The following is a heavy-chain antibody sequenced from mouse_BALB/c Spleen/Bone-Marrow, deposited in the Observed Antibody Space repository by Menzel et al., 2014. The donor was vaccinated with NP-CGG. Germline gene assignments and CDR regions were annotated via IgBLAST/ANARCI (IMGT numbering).Heavy chain of an antibody. D-gene: IGHD2-1*01. J-gene: IGHJ3*01. CDR3: AREKVYYGISWFAY. Sequence: VHLVESGTEVVRPGASVKLSCKASGYSFTTYWMNWVKQRPGQGLEWIGMIHPSASETRLNQKFKDKATLTVDKSSSTAYMQLNSPTSEDSAVYYCAREKVYYGISWFAYWGQGTLVTVSA. CDR2: IHPSASET. V-gene: IGHV1-61*01. CDR1: GYSFTTYW.